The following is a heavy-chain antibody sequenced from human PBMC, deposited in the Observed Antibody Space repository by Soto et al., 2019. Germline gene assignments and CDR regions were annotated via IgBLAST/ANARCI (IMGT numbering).Heavy chain of an antibody. CDR3: ARLTYYDILTGYYKPDFDY. CDR2: ISAYNGNT. Sequence: GASVKVSCKASGYTFTSYGISWVRQAPGQGLEWMGWISAYNGNTNYAQKLQGRVTMTTDTSTSTAYMELRSLRSDDTAVYYCARLTYYDILTGYYKPDFDYWGQGTXVTVSS. J-gene: IGHJ4*02. V-gene: IGHV1-18*01. CDR1: GYTFTSYG. D-gene: IGHD3-9*01.